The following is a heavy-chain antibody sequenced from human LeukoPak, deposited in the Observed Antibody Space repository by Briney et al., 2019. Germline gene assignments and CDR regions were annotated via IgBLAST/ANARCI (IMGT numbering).Heavy chain of an antibody. V-gene: IGHV3-33*01. Sequence: GRPLRLSCAASGFTFSSYGMHWVRQAPGKGLEWVAVIWHDGSNQYYADSVKGRFTISRDNSKNTLYLQMDSLRAEDTAIYYCARYDGYVFYIDYWGKGTLVTVSS. D-gene: IGHD5-24*01. CDR2: IWHDGSNQ. J-gene: IGHJ4*02. CDR1: GFTFSSYG. CDR3: ARYDGYVFYIDY.